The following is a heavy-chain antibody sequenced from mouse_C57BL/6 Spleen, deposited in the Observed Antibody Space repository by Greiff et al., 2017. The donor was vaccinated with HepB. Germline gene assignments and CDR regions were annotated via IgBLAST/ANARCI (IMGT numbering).Heavy chain of an antibody. Sequence: QVQLKVSGPALVAPSQSLSITCTVSGFSLTSYGVHSVRQPPGKGLEWLVVIWSDGSTTYNSALKSRLSISKDNSKSQVFLKMNSLQTDDTAMYYCARMYGSSYEYYAMDYWGQGTSVTVSS. D-gene: IGHD1-1*01. CDR2: IWSDGST. V-gene: IGHV2-6*03. J-gene: IGHJ4*01. CDR1: GFSLTSYG. CDR3: ARMYGSSYEYYAMDY.